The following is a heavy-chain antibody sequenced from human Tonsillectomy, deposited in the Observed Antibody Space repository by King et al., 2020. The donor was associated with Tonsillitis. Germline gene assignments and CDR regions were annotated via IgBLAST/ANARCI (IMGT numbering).Heavy chain of an antibody. D-gene: IGHD3-22*01. CDR1: GYTFTTYG. V-gene: IGHV1-18*04. Sequence: QLVQSGAEVKKPGASVKVSCKASGYTFTTYGISWVRQAPGQGLEWMGWISAYNGHTNYAQKLQGRITMTTDTSTSTAYMDLSSLRSDDTAVYYCARDYYDSSATPGSDAFDIWGQGTMVTVSS. CDR3: ARDYYDSSATPGSDAFDI. J-gene: IGHJ3*02. CDR2: ISAYNGHT.